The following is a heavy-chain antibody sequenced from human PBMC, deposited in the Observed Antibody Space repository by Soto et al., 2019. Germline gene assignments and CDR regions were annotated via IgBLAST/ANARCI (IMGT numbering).Heavy chain of an antibody. Sequence: XETLSLTGAVYGGSFSGYYWSWIRQPPGKGLEWIGEINHSVSTNYNPSLKSRVTISVDTSKNQFSLKLSSVTAADTAVYYCARSRRPTIFGVAPNWFDPWGQGTLVTVSS. CDR3: ARSRRPTIFGVAPNWFDP. V-gene: IGHV4-34*01. J-gene: IGHJ5*02. D-gene: IGHD3-3*01. CDR1: GGSFSGYY. CDR2: INHSVST.